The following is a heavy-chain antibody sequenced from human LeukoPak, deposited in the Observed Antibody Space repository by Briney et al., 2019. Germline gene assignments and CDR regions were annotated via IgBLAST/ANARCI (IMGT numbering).Heavy chain of an antibody. CDR3: ASCDNAGNYYHNY. Sequence: GGSLRLSCAASGFTFSASAIHWVRQASGKGLEWVGRIRTKSNNFATTYGATLNGRVTISRDDSKNTASLHMSGLKAEDTATYFCASCDNAGNYYHNYWGRGTLVTVSS. CDR1: GFTFSASA. V-gene: IGHV3-73*01. J-gene: IGHJ4*02. D-gene: IGHD3-22*01. CDR2: IRTKSNNFAT.